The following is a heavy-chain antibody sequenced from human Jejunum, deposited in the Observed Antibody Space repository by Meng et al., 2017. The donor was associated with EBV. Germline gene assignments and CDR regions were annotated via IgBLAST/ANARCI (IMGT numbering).Heavy chain of an antibody. CDR1: GFTFSTYW. Sequence: VQLGGSGGGLVPPWGSLRLSCAASGFTFSTYWMHWVRQAPGKGLVWVSRIYGDGSPTSYADSVKGRFTISRDNAKNTLFLQMSSLGDEDSGIYFCARAPGATRLDYWGQGTLVTVSS. D-gene: IGHD1-26*01. CDR2: IYGDGSPT. CDR3: ARAPGATRLDY. J-gene: IGHJ4*02. V-gene: IGHV3-74*01.